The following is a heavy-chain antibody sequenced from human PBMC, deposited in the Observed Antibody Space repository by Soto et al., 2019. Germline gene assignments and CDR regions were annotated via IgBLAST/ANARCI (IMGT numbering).Heavy chain of an antibody. D-gene: IGHD4-17*01. CDR3: ANALRKSRFDY. Sequence: QVQLQQWGAGLLKPSETLSLTCAVYGGSLSGYYWSWIRQPPGKGLEWIGEINHSGSTNYNPSLKSRVTISVDTSKNQFSLKLSSVTAADTAVYYCANALRKSRFDYWGQGTLVTVSS. V-gene: IGHV4-34*01. CDR1: GGSLSGYY. CDR2: INHSGST. J-gene: IGHJ4*02.